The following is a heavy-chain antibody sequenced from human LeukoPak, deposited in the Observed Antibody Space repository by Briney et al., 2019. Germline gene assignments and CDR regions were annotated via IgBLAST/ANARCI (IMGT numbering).Heavy chain of an antibody. CDR3: ARTEFNAGSYGGSIDY. V-gene: IGHV3-23*01. Sequence: GGSLRLSCAASGFTFRSYAIYWVRQAPGKGLGWGSGISGSGGDTYFADSVKGRFTLSRENSKNTVFLQMDSLRAEDRAVYYCARTEFNAGSYGGSIDYWGQGTLVTVSP. D-gene: IGHD1-26*01. CDR1: GFTFRSYA. J-gene: IGHJ4*02. CDR2: ISGSGGDT.